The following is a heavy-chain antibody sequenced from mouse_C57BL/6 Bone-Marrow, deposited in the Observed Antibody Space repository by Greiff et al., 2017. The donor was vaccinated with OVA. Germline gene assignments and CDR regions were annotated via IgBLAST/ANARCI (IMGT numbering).Heavy chain of an antibody. CDR2: FHPYNDDT. CDR1: GYTFTTYP. CDR3: ASGDTGGFDY. D-gene: IGHD3-3*01. Sequence: VQLQESGAELVKPGASVKMSCKASGYTFTTYPIEWLKQNHGKSLEWIGNFHPYNDDTKYNEKLKGKATLTVEKSSSTVYLELSLLTSDAAAVYYCASGDTGGFDYWGQGTTLTVSS. V-gene: IGHV1-47*01. J-gene: IGHJ2*01.